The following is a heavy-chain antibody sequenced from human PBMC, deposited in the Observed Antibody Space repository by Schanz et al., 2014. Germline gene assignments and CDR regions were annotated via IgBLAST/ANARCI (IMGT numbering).Heavy chain of an antibody. J-gene: IGHJ3*01. Sequence: EVQLVESGGGLIKPGGSLRLSCLASGFTFSTTWMNWVRQAPGKGLEWVGRIKSKVDGGTTDNAAPVQGRFTISRDDSKSTLHLQMNSLKTEDTAVYYCATGLTSEDYDAFGLWGQGTMVTVSS. V-gene: IGHV3-15*01. CDR1: GFTFSTTW. CDR2: IKSKVDGGTT. D-gene: IGHD4-17*01. CDR3: ATGLTSEDYDAFGL.